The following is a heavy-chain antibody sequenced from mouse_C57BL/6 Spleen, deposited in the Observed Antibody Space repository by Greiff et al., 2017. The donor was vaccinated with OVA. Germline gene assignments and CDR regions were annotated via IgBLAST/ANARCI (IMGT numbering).Heavy chain of an antibody. J-gene: IGHJ2*01. Sequence: DVKLVESGGGLVKPGGSLKLSCAASGFTFSSYTMSWVRQTPEKRLEWVATISGGGGNTYYPDSVKGRFTISRDNAKNTLYLQMSSLRSEDTALYYGARHEDYYDYEGYFDYWGQGTTLTVSS. V-gene: IGHV5-9*01. CDR2: ISGGGGNT. CDR3: ARHEDYYDYEGYFDY. CDR1: GFTFSSYT. D-gene: IGHD2-4*01.